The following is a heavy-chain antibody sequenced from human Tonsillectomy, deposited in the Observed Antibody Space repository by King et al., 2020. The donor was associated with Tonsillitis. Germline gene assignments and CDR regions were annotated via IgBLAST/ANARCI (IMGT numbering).Heavy chain of an antibody. D-gene: IGHD2-2*01. V-gene: IGHV1-18*04. CDR3: AGLHTSPLSSYYGMDV. CDR1: GYTFTSYG. Sequence: QLVQSGAEVKKPGASVKVSCKASGYTFTSYGISWVRQAPGQGLEWMGWISAYNGNTNYAQKLQGRVTMTTDTSTSTAYMELRSLRSDDTAVYYCAGLHTSPLSSYYGMDVWGQGTTVTVSS. CDR2: ISAYNGNT. J-gene: IGHJ6*02.